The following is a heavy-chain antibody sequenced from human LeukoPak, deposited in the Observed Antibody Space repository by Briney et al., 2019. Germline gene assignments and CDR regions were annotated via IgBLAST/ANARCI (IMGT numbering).Heavy chain of an antibody. CDR3: AKQEGENTSFDY. D-gene: IGHD2-2*02. CDR1: GFTFGSYG. J-gene: IGHJ4*02. CDR2: ISYDGSIK. Sequence: GGSLRLSCAASGFTFGSYGMQWVRQAPGKGLEWVAVISYDGSIKDYADSVKGRFSISRDNSKNTLYLQMNSLRAEDTAVYYCAKQEGENTSFDYWGQGTLVTVSS. V-gene: IGHV3-30*18.